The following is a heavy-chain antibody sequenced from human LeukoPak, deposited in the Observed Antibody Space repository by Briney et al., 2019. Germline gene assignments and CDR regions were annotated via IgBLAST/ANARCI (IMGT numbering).Heavy chain of an antibody. Sequence: MSSETLSLTCAVSGGSISSYYWSWIRQPAGKGLEWIGRIYTSGSTNYNPSLESRVTMSVDTSKNQFSLKLSSVTAADTAVYYCARDPSGSGSYQDYYMDVWGKGTTVTISS. V-gene: IGHV4-4*07. CDR2: IYTSGST. D-gene: IGHD3-10*01. CDR1: GGSISSYY. CDR3: ARDPSGSGSYQDYYMDV. J-gene: IGHJ6*03.